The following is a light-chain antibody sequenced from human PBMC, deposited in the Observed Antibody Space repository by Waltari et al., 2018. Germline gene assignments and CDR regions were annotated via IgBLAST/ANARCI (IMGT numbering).Light chain of an antibody. Sequence: QSVLTQPPSASGTPGQGVTISCSGGASNIGNNVVNWYQQVPGKAPKLLIYRSGRRPAGVPDRFSGSKSGTSASLAISGLQSEDEADYDCAAWDDSLNGRWVFGGGTKVTVL. CDR3: AAWDDSLNGRWV. V-gene: IGLV1-44*01. J-gene: IGLJ3*02. CDR1: ASNIGNNV. CDR2: RSG.